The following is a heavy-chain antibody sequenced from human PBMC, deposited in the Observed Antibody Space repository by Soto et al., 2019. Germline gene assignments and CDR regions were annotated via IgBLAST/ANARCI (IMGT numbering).Heavy chain of an antibody. CDR3: ARVVRNYYESSGYDY. D-gene: IGHD3-22*01. J-gene: IGHJ4*02. CDR2: INSDGSIT. V-gene: IGHV3-74*01. CDR1: GFTFNQYW. Sequence: EVQLVESGGGLVQPGGSLRLSCAASGFTFNQYWMHRVRQGPGKGLVWLSRINSDGSITDYADSVKGRFTISRDNAKNTLYLQMNSLRDEDTAVYYCARVVRNYYESSGYDYWGQGALVTVSS.